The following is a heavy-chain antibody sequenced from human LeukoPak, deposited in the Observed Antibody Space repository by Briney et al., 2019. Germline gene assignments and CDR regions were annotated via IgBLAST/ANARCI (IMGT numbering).Heavy chain of an antibody. CDR3: ARAARADCTSPTCHSWLAP. J-gene: IGHJ5*02. V-gene: IGHV3-48*04. CDR2: ISSSSNTI. Sequence: GGSLRLSCAASGFTFSSYSMNWVRQAPGKGLEWVSYISSSSNTIYYADSVKGRFTISRDNAKNTLYLQMNSLRAEDTAVYYCARAARADCTSPTCHSWLAPWGQGTQVTVSS. CDR1: GFTFSSYS. D-gene: IGHD2/OR15-2a*01.